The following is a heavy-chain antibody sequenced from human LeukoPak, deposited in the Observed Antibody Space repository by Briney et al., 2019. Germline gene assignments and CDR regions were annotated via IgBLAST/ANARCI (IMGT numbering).Heavy chain of an antibody. CDR1: GYTFTGYY. Sequence: ASVKVSCKASGYTFTGYYMHWVRQAPGQGLEWMGWINPNSGGTNYVQKFEGRVTMTRDTSISTAYMELSRLRSDDTAVYYCARQLSSSPDFDYWGQGTLVTVSS. D-gene: IGHD6-6*01. J-gene: IGHJ4*02. V-gene: IGHV1-2*02. CDR3: ARQLSSSPDFDY. CDR2: INPNSGGT.